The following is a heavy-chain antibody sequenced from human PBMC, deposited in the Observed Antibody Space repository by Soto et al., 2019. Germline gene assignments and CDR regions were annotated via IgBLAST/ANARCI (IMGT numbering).Heavy chain of an antibody. V-gene: IGHV2-5*02. J-gene: IGHJ5*02. CDR2: IYWDDDK. CDR3: AHRRGVTFDP. CDR1: GFSLSSSGVG. D-gene: IGHD5-18*01. Sequence: QITWKESGLTLVKPTQTLTLTCAFSGFSLSSSGVGVGWIRHPPGKALEWLALIYWDDDKRYSPSLKSRLTITKDTSKNQVVLTMTNIDPVDTATYYCAHRRGVTFDPWGQGTLVTVSS.